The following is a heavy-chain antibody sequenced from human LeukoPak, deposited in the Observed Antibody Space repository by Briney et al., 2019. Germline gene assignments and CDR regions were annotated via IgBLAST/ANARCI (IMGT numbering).Heavy chain of an antibody. Sequence: ASVKVSCKASGYTFTGYYMHWVRQAPGQGLEWMGWINPNSGDTNYAQKFQGRVTMTRDTSISTAYMELKSLRSDDTAVYYCARKYESWFDPWGQGTLVTVSS. D-gene: IGHD2-8*01. J-gene: IGHJ5*02. CDR3: ARKYESWFDP. CDR2: INPNSGDT. V-gene: IGHV1-2*02. CDR1: GYTFTGYY.